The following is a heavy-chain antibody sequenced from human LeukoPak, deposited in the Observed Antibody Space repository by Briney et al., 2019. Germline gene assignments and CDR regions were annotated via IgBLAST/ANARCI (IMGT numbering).Heavy chain of an antibody. D-gene: IGHD4-17*01. J-gene: IGHJ4*02. CDR2: IKQDGGQI. Sequence: GGSLRLSCAAASGFTFSTYWMSWVRQAPGKGLEWVANIKQDGGQIYYLESVKGRFTVSRDNAKNSLYLQMNSLRAEDTAVYYCARLGARQMLEYWGQGTLVTVSS. CDR3: ARLGARQMLEY. V-gene: IGHV3-7*01. CDR1: GFTFSTYW.